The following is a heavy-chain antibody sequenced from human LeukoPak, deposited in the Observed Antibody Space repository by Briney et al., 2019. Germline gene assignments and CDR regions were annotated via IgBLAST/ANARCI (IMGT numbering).Heavy chain of an antibody. J-gene: IGHJ6*02. V-gene: IGHV3-33*01. Sequence: GGSLRLSCAASGFTFSSFGMHWVRQAPGKGLEWVAVIWYDGSNKYYADSVKGRFTISRDNSKNTLYLQMNSLRAEDTAVYYCARDRPSGSFMDVWGQGTTVTVSS. CDR1: GFTFSSFG. CDR3: ARDRPSGSFMDV. CDR2: IWYDGSNK. D-gene: IGHD3-10*01.